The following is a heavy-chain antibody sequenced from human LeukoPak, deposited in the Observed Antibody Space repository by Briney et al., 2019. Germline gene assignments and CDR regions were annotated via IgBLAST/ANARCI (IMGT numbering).Heavy chain of an antibody. V-gene: IGHV4-59*01. D-gene: IGHD3-22*01. CDR1: GGSISGYY. J-gene: IGHJ4*02. CDR2: IFYSGSA. Sequence: SETLSLTCTGSGGSISGYYWSWIRQPPGKGLEWIGYIFYSGSANYNPSLKSRVTISVDTSKNQFSLKLSSVTAADTAVYYCARDYYDSSGYYRGFDYWGQGTLVTVSS. CDR3: ARDYYDSSGYYRGFDY.